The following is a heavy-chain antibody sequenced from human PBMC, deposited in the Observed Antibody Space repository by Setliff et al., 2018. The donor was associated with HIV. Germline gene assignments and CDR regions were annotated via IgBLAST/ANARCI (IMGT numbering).Heavy chain of an antibody. D-gene: IGHD1-1*01. J-gene: IGHJ4*02. CDR1: GDSISSGSYF. CDR3: TREGRGDPAMATTRIDY. V-gene: IGHV4-39*02. CDR2: IYYTGFA. Sequence: SETLSLTCSVSGDSISSGSYFWGWIRQTPGKGLEWIGNIYYTGFAYYNPSLKSRVTIPLDTSKAHFFLNLTSVTDADTAAYFCTREGRGDPAMATTRIDYWGQGKLVTVS.